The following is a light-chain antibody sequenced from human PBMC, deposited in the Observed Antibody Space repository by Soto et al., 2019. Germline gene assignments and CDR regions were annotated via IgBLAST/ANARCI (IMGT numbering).Light chain of an antibody. CDR3: QQYNSYSWT. V-gene: IGKV1-5*01. J-gene: IGKJ1*01. CDR1: QNIRGW. CDR2: DAS. Sequence: DIRMTQSPSTLSTSVGDRVTITCRASQNIRGWLAWYQQKPGKAPKLLIYDASTLESGVPSRFSGSGSGTEFTLTISSLQPDDFATYYCQQYNSYSWTFGQGTTEAIK.